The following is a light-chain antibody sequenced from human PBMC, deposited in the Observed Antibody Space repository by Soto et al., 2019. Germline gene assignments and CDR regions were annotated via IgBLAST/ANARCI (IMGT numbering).Light chain of an antibody. V-gene: IGKV1-12*01. CDR2: AAS. CDR1: QSVSWW. CDR3: QQTNSFPRT. Sequence: DIQMTQCPSTLSASVGHRLTITCRASQSVSWWLAWYQQKPGKAPNLLIYAASSLQSGVPSRFSGSGSGTDFTLTINSLQPEDIATYYCQQTNSFPRTFGQGTKVDIK. J-gene: IGKJ1*01.